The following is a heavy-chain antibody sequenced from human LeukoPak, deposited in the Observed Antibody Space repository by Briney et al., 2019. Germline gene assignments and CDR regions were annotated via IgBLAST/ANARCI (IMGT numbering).Heavy chain of an antibody. Sequence: GGSLRLSCVASGFTFSTYAMSWVRQAPGKGLEGVSVISGSGVTTNYADSVRRRFTISRDNSKNRVYLQMNSLRAEDTALYYCATLQYFDWLSVGNYWGQGTLVTVSS. J-gene: IGHJ4*02. CDR1: GFTFSTYA. V-gene: IGHV3-23*01. CDR3: ATLQYFDWLSVGNY. D-gene: IGHD3-9*01. CDR2: ISGSGVTT.